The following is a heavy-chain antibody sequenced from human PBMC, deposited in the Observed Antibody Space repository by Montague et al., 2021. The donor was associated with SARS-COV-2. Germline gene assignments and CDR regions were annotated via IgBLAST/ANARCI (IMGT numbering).Heavy chain of an antibody. J-gene: IGHJ4*02. CDR3: ARGSSGYYTPRPFDY. CDR1: GDSVSSNSAA. Sequence: CAISGDSVSSNSAAWSWVRQSSSRDLEWLGRTYYRSKWYNDYAVSVKSRITINPDTSKNQFSLQLNSVTPEDTAVYYCARGSSGYYTPRPFDYWGQGTLVTVSS. CDR2: TYYRSKWYN. V-gene: IGHV6-1*01. D-gene: IGHD3-22*01.